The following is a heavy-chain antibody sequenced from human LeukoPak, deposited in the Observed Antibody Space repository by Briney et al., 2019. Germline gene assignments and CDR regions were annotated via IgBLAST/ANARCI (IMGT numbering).Heavy chain of an antibody. V-gene: IGHV4-34*01. CDR1: GGSFSGYY. CDR2: INHSGST. Sequence: PSETLSLTCAVYGGSFSGYYWSWIRQPPGKGLEWIGEINHSGSTNYNPSLKGRVTISVDTSKNQFSLKLSSVTAADTAVYYCARGLPDYDFWSGYRRVSYYFDYWGQGTLVTVSS. D-gene: IGHD3-3*01. CDR3: ARGLPDYDFWSGYRRVSYYFDY. J-gene: IGHJ4*02.